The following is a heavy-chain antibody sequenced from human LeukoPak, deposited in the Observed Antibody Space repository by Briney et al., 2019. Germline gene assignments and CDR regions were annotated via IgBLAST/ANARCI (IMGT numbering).Heavy chain of an antibody. CDR1: GYTFTSYY. CDR2: INPNSGGT. Sequence: ASVKVSCKASGYTFTSYYMHWVRQAPGQGLEWMGWINPNSGGTNYAQKFQGRVTMTRDTSISTAYMELSRLRSDDTAVYYCARVAATGRYYFDYWGQGTLVTVSS. J-gene: IGHJ4*02. CDR3: ARVAATGRYYFDY. V-gene: IGHV1-2*02. D-gene: IGHD2-15*01.